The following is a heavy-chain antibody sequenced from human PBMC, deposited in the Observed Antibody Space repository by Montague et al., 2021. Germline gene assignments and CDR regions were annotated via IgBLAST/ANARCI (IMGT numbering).Heavy chain of an antibody. V-gene: IGHV4-34*01. CDR1: GGSLSGYY. J-gene: IGHJ6*03. CDR2: INHSGST. Sequence: SETLSLTCAVYGGSLSGYYWSWIRQHPGKGLEWIGEINHSGSTNYNPSLKSRVTISVDTSKNQFSLKLSSVTAADTAVYYCARRGGTMVRGVKGYMDVWGKGTTVTVSS. D-gene: IGHD3-10*01. CDR3: ARRGGTMVRGVKGYMDV.